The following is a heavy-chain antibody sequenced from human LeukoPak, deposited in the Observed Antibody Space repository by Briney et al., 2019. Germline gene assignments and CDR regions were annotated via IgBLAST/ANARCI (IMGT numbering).Heavy chain of an antibody. CDR2: INAGNGNT. V-gene: IGHV1-3*01. CDR3: ARSGRSCGWYDY. CDR1: GYTFTSYA. D-gene: IGHD6-19*01. J-gene: IGHJ4*02. Sequence: ASVKVSCKASGYTFTSYAMHWVRQAPGQRLEWMGWINAGNGNTKYSQKFQGRVTITRDTSASTAYMELSSLRSEDTAVYYCARSGRSCGWYDYWGQGTLVTVSS.